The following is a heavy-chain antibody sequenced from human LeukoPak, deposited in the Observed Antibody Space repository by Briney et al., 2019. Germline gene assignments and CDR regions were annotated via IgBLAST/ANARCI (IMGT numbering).Heavy chain of an antibody. J-gene: IGHJ4*02. CDR1: GGSISSSNW. CDR2: IYHSGST. D-gene: IGHD3-22*01. CDR3: ARDGGDYDRPLDY. V-gene: IGHV4-4*02. Sequence: PSGTLSLTCAVSGGSISSSNWWSWVRQPPGKGLEWIGEIYHSGSTYYNPSLKSRVTISVDKSKNQFSLKLSSVTAADTAVYYCARDGGDYDRPLDYWGQGTLVTVSS.